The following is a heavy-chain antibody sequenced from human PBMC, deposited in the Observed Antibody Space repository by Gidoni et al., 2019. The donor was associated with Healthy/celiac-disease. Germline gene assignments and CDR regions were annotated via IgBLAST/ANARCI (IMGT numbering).Heavy chain of an antibody. CDR2: ISYDGSNK. J-gene: IGHJ5*02. Sequence: QGQLVESGGGVVQPGRSLRLSCAASGCTFSSYGMHWVRQAPGKGLAWVAVISYDGSNKYYADSVKGRFTISRDHSTNTLYLQMNSLRAEDTAVYYCAKAYDILNWFDPWGQGTLVTVSS. D-gene: IGHD3-9*01. CDR3: AKAYDILNWFDP. V-gene: IGHV3-30*18. CDR1: GCTFSSYG.